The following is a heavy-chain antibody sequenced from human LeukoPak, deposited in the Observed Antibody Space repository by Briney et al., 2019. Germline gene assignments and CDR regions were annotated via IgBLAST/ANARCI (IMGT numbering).Heavy chain of an antibody. V-gene: IGHV3-48*01. J-gene: IGHJ4*02. Sequence: PGGSLRLSCAASGFTFSSYSMNWVRQAPGKGLEWVSYISSGSSTISYADSVKGRFTISRDNAKNSLYLQMNSLRAEDTAVYYCAKETPLEYWGPGTLVTVSS. CDR1: GFTFSSYS. CDR2: ISSGSSTI. CDR3: AKETPLEY.